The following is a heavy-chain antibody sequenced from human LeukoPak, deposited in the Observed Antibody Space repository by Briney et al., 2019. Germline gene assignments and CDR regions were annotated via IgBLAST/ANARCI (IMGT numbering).Heavy chain of an antibody. CDR1: GFAFSSYS. CDR3: AKGAHYDYVS. Sequence: GGSLRLSCAASGFAFSSYSMNWVRQAPGKGLEWVSAISGSGGSTYYADSVKGRFTISRDNSKNTLYLQMNSLRAEDTAVYYCAKGAHYDYVSWGQGTLVTVSS. D-gene: IGHD3-16*01. J-gene: IGHJ5*02. V-gene: IGHV3-23*01. CDR2: ISGSGGST.